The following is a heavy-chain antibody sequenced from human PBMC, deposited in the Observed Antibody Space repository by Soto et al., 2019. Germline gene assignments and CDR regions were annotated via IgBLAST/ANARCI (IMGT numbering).Heavy chain of an antibody. CDR3: ARDPKTSGGQHWAFNYFDS. J-gene: IGHJ4*02. Sequence: QVQLVESGGGVVQPGRSLRLSCAASGFSFSISPMHWVRQAPGKGPEWVAPISYDGTNKFYADSVKGRFTISRDNSKSTLYLQVDSLRPEDAAVYYCARDPKTSGGQHWAFNYFDSWGQGTLVTGSS. D-gene: IGHD7-27*01. CDR1: GFSFSISP. V-gene: IGHV3-30-3*01. CDR2: ISYDGTNK.